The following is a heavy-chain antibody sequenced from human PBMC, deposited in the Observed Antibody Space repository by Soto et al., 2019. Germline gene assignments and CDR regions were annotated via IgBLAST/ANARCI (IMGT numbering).Heavy chain of an antibody. CDR3: ASGPRLRLLELLQHRPNGLTFDY. CDR1: GGSFSGYY. Sequence: SETLSLTCAVYGGSFSGYYWSWIRQPPGKGLEWIGEINHSGSTNYNPSLKSRVTISVDTSKNQFSLKLSSVTAADTAVYYCASGPRLRLLELLQHRPNGLTFDYWGQGTPVTVSS. J-gene: IGHJ4*02. CDR2: INHSGST. D-gene: IGHD3-3*01. V-gene: IGHV4-34*01.